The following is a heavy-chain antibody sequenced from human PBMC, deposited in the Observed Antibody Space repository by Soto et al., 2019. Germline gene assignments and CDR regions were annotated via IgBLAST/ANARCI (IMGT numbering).Heavy chain of an antibody. Sequence: QVQLQESGPGLVKPSQTLSLTCTVSGGSISSGGYYWSWIRQHPGKGLEWIGYIYYSGSTYYNPSLKSRVTISVDTSKNQFSLKPSSVTAADTAVYYCARVPRDIVVVVAATRNAFDIWGQGTMVTVSS. J-gene: IGHJ3*02. D-gene: IGHD2-15*01. CDR3: ARVPRDIVVVVAATRNAFDI. CDR1: GGSISSGGYY. CDR2: IYYSGST. V-gene: IGHV4-31*03.